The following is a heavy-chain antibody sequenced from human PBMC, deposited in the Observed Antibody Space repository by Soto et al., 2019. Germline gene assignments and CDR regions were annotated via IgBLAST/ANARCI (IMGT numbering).Heavy chain of an antibody. Sequence: KASETLSLTCTVSVDSISSSSYYWGWIRQPPGKGLEWIGSIYYSGSTYYNPSLKSRVTISVDTSKNQFSLKLSSVTAADTAVYYCARNFGGYDLRGAYYYYMDVWGKGTTVTVSS. CDR3: ARNFGGYDLRGAYYYYMDV. CDR1: VDSISSSSYY. V-gene: IGHV4-39*07. J-gene: IGHJ6*03. CDR2: IYYSGST. D-gene: IGHD5-12*01.